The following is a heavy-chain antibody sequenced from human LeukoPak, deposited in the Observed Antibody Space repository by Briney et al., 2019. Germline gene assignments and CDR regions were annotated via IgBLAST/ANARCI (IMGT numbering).Heavy chain of an antibody. D-gene: IGHD3-22*01. CDR2: ISGSSGST. Sequence: GGSLRLSCAVSGFTLSNYGMSWVRQAPGKGLEWVAGISGSSGSTNYADSVKGRFTISRDNARNSLYLQMNSLRPEDTALYYCAKVTYDSSGYYPLFDYWGQGTLVTVSS. CDR3: AKVTYDSSGYYPLFDY. V-gene: IGHV3-23*01. CDR1: GFTLSNYG. J-gene: IGHJ4*02.